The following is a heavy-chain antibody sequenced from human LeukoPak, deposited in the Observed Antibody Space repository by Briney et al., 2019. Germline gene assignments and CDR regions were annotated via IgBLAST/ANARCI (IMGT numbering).Heavy chain of an antibody. CDR3: ARETATYGGYDY. V-gene: IGHV3-53*01. J-gene: IGHJ4*02. CDR1: GFTVSSNY. D-gene: IGHD5-12*01. Sequence: GGSLRLSCAASGFTVSSNYMSWVRQAPGKGLEWVSVIYSGGSTYYAGSVKGRFTISRDNSKNTLYLQMNSLRAGDTAVYYCARETATYGGYDYWGQGTLVTVSS. CDR2: IYSGGST.